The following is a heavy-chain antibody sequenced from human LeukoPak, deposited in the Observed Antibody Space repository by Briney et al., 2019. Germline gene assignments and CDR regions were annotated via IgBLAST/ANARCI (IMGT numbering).Heavy chain of an antibody. V-gene: IGHV3-23*01. J-gene: IGHJ6*02. D-gene: IGHD3-22*01. CDR3: ARDSGGYYYDSSVRAYGMDV. CDR1: GFTFSSYA. Sequence: PGGSLRLSCAASGFTFSSYAMSWVRQAPGKGLEWVSAIRGNGGSTYYADSVKGRFTISRDNSKKMLYLQMNSLRVEDTAVYYCARDSGGYYYDSSVRAYGMDVWGQGTTVTVSS. CDR2: IRGNGGST.